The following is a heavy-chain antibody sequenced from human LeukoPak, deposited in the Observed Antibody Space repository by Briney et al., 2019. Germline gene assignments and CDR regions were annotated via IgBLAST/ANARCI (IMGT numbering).Heavy chain of an antibody. CDR2: IIPIFGTA. D-gene: IGHD3-10*01. Sequence: ASVKVSCKASGGTFSSYAISWVRQAPGQGLEWMGGIIPIFGTANYAQKFQGRVTITADESTSTAYMELSSLRSEDTAVYYCARGGTGSGSYYKGRDYFDYWGQGTLVTVSS. CDR3: ARGGTGSGSYYKGRDYFDY. V-gene: IGHV1-69*13. J-gene: IGHJ4*02. CDR1: GGTFSSYA.